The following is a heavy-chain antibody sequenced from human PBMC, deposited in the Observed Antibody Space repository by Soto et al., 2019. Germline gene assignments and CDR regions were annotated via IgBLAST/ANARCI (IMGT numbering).Heavy chain of an antibody. D-gene: IGHD6-13*01. CDR2: ISYDGSNK. Sequence: QVQLVESGGGVVQPGRSLRLSCAASGFTFSSYAMHWVRQAPGKGLEWVAVISYDGSNKYYADSVKGRFTISRDNSKNTLYLQMNSLRAEDTAVYYRARDRQHLSHYYYGMDVWGQGTTVTVSS. CDR3: ARDRQHLSHYYYGMDV. V-gene: IGHV3-30-3*01. J-gene: IGHJ6*02. CDR1: GFTFSSYA.